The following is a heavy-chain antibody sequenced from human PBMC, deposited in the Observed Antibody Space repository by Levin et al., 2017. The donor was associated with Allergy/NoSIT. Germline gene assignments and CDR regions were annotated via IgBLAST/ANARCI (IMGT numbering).Heavy chain of an antibody. CDR1: GFTFSNAW. J-gene: IGHJ4*02. Sequence: GGSLRLSCAASGFTFSNAWMSWVRQAPGKGLEWVGRIKSKTDGGTTDYAAPVKGRFSISRDDSKNTLYLQMNSLKTEDTAVYYCTTDREGYDFWSGYPIDYWGQGTLVTVSS. CDR3: TTDREGYDFWSGYPIDY. D-gene: IGHD3-3*01. CDR2: IKSKTDGGTT. V-gene: IGHV3-15*01.